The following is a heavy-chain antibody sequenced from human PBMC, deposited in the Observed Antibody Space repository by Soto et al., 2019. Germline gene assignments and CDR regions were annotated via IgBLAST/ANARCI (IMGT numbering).Heavy chain of an antibody. J-gene: IGHJ5*02. CDR3: ARVLVAEYGDYWFDP. V-gene: IGHV3-11*01. CDR1: GFTFSDYY. Sequence: GGSLRLSCAASGFTFSDYYMSWIRQAPGKGLEWVSYISSSGSTIYYADSVKGRFTISRDNAKNSLYLQMNSLRAEDTAVYYCARVLVAEYGDYWFDPWGQGTLVTVSS. CDR2: ISSSGSTI. D-gene: IGHD4-17*01.